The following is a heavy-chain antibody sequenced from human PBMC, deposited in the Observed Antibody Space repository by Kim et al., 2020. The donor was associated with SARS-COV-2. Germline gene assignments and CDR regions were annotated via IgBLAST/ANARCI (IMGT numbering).Heavy chain of an antibody. CDR3: ARDKGYYYFDY. V-gene: IGHV1-46*01. CDR2: T. J-gene: IGHJ4*02. Sequence: TGYAQKFQGRVNMTRDTSTSTVYMELSSLRSEDTAVYYCARDKGYYYFDYWGQGTLVTVSS. D-gene: IGHD1-1*01.